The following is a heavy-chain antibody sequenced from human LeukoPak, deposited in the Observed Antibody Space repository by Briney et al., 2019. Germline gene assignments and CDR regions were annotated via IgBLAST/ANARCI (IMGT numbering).Heavy chain of an antibody. J-gene: IGHJ4*02. Sequence: KPSETLSLTCTVSGGSISSYYWSWIRQPPGKGLEWIGYIYYSGSTNYNPSLKSRVTISVDTSKNQFSLKLSSVTAADTAVYYCARVQYYYDSSGYSYYFDYWGQGTLVTVSP. CDR1: GGSISSYY. V-gene: IGHV4-59*01. D-gene: IGHD3-22*01. CDR2: IYYSGST. CDR3: ARVQYYYDSSGYSYYFDY.